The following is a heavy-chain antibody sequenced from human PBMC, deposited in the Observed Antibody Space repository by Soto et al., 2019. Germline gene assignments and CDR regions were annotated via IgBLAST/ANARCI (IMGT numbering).Heavy chain of an antibody. V-gene: IGHV4-31*11. D-gene: IGHD6-6*01. J-gene: IGHJ5*02. CDR3: ARAGHSSSSEGANWFDP. Sequence: SETLSLTCAVSGGSISSGGYYWSWIRQHPGKGLEWIGYIYYSGSTYYNPSLKSRVTISVDTSKNQFSLNLSSVTAADTAVYYCARAGHSSSSEGANWFDPWGQGTLVTVSS. CDR2: IYYSGST. CDR1: GGSISSGGYY.